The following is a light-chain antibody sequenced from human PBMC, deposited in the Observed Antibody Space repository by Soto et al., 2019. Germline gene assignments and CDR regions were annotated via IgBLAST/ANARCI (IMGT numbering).Light chain of an antibody. Sequence: EIVLTQSPATLSLSPGERATLSCRASQTVGNYLAWYQQKPGQVPRLLIYNASNRATGVPVRFSGSGSGTEFTLTISSLEPEDFAVYYCQQRGNWPLPWTFGQGAKGEI. V-gene: IGKV3-11*01. CDR2: NAS. CDR3: QQRGNWPLPWT. J-gene: IGKJ1*01. CDR1: QTVGNY.